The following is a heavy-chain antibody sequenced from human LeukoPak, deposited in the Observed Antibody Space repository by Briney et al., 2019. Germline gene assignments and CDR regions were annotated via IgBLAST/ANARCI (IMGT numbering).Heavy chain of an antibody. J-gene: IGHJ4*02. CDR1: GGSISSYY. CDR3: ARHMATILPGFDY. CDR2: IYTSGST. V-gene: IGHV4-4*09. D-gene: IGHD5-24*01. Sequence: SETLSLTCTVSGGSISSYYWSWIRQPPGKGLEWIGYIYTSGSTNYNPSLKSRVTISVDTSKNQFSLKLSSVTAADTAVYYCARHMATILPGFDYWGQGTLVIVSS.